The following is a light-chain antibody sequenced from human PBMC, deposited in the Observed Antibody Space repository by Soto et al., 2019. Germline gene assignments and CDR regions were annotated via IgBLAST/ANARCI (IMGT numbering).Light chain of an antibody. Sequence: IVLTQSPATLSLSPGEGATLSCRASQSVRNYLAWYQQKLGQPPRLLIYNASNRATGIPARFSGSGSGTDFTRTISSLEPEDFAVYYCQQRSSWPLTFGQGTRLEIK. CDR2: NAS. CDR3: QQRSSWPLT. V-gene: IGKV3-11*01. CDR1: QSVRNY. J-gene: IGKJ5*01.